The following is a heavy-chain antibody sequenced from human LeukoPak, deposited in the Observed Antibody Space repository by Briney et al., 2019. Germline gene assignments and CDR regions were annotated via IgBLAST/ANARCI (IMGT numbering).Heavy chain of an antibody. CDR1: GYTLTELS. J-gene: IGHJ4*02. D-gene: IGHD6-19*01. CDR2: FDPEDGET. CDR3: ATGYLRYSSGWYSSGFDY. V-gene: IGHV1-24*01. Sequence: ASVKVSCKVSGYTLTELSMLWVRQAPGKGLEWMGGFDPEDGETIYAQKFQGRVTMTEDTSTDTAYMELSSLRSEDTAVYYCATGYLRYSSGWYSSGFDYWGQGTLVTVSS.